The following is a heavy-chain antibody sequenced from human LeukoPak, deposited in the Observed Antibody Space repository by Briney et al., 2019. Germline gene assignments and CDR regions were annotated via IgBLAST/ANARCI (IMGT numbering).Heavy chain of an antibody. D-gene: IGHD5-12*01. CDR2: INPNSGGT. V-gene: IGHV1-2*02. CDR3: AGRVAPLSHDI. J-gene: IGHJ3*02. Sequence: ASVKVSCKASGGTFSSYAISWVRQAPGQGLEWMGWINPNSGGTNYAQKFQGRVTMTRDTSISTAYMELSRLRSDDTAVYYCAGRVAPLSHDIWGQGTMVTVSS. CDR1: GGTFSSYA.